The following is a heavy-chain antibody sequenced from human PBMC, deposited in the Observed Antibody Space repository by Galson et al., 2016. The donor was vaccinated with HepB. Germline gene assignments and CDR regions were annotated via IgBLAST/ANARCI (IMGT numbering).Heavy chain of an antibody. CDR1: GFTFSIYA. V-gene: IGHV3-23*01. Sequence: SLRLSCAASGFTFSIYAMNWVRQPPGKGLEWVSTVMGSGVTTYYADSVKGLFTVSRDNFRNTVYLQMNSLRAEDTAVYYCAKDFGREYYGSSGPWGQGTLVTVSS. CDR2: VMGSGVTT. J-gene: IGHJ5*02. D-gene: IGHD3-22*01. CDR3: AKDFGREYYGSSGP.